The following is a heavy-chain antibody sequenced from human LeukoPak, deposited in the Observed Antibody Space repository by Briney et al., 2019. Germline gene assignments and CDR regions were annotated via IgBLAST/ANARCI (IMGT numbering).Heavy chain of an antibody. Sequence: ASVKVSCKASGYTFTSYDINWVRQATGQGPEWMGWMNPNSGNTGYAQKFQGRVTMTRNTSISTAYMELSSLRSEDTAVYYCAREAPICTNADCRTGFDYWGQGTLVAVSS. V-gene: IGHV1-8*01. J-gene: IGHJ4*02. CDR2: MNPNSGNT. CDR1: GYTFTSYD. CDR3: AREAPICTNADCRTGFDY. D-gene: IGHD2-8*01.